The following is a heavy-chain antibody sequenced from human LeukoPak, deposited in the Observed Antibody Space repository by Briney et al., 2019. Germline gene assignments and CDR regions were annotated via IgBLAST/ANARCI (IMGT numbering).Heavy chain of an antibody. CDR3: AQDISWFAFDI. CDR1: GFTFSNFG. CDR2: IGPGGDNK. D-gene: IGHD3-10*01. J-gene: IGHJ3*02. V-gene: IGHV3-23*01. Sequence: GGSLRLSCAASGFTFSNFGMNWVRQAPGKGLQWVSGIGPGGDNKYYADSLEGRFTISRDNSKNTVYLQMNSLRAEDTALYYCAQDISWFAFDIWGQGTMVTVSS.